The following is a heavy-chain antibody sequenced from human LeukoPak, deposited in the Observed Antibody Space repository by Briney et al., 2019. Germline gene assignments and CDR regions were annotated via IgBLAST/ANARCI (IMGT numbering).Heavy chain of an antibody. Sequence: SETLSFTCTVSGGSISSYYWSWLRQPPGKGLEWIGYIYYSGSTNYNPSLKSRVTISVDTSKNQFSLKLSSVTAADTAVYYCARDDWNDVLDYWGQGTLVTVSS. J-gene: IGHJ4*02. CDR3: ARDDWNDVLDY. V-gene: IGHV4-59*01. CDR2: IYYSGST. CDR1: GGSISSYY. D-gene: IGHD1-1*01.